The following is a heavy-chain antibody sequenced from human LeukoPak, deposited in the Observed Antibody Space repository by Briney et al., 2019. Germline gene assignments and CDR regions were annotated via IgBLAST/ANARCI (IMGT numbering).Heavy chain of an antibody. CDR2: ISYRISPT. Sequence: PGGSLRLSCTASALTFRACVMNCARQAPGSGLESVSAISYRISPTYYADSVKGRFTIPRDNAKNSLYLQMDSLRAEDTAVYYCVRAYPPLRTSAAGDHWGQGTLVTVSS. J-gene: IGHJ4*02. CDR1: ALTFRACV. V-gene: IGHV3-21*01. D-gene: IGHD6-25*01. CDR3: VRAYPPLRTSAAGDH.